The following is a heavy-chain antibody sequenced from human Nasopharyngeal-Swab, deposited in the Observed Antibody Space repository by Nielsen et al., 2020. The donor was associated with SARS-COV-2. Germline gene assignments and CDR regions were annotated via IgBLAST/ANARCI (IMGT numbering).Heavy chain of an antibody. V-gene: IGHV4-31*03. D-gene: IGHD4-17*01. Sequence: SELLSLTCTVSGGSISSGRYSWSWIRQHPGKGLEWIGYIFYSGSTYYNPSLKSRVTISVDTSKNQFSLKLSSVTAADTAVYYCARATTVTPDFDYWGQGTLVTVSS. CDR2: IFYSGST. J-gene: IGHJ4*02. CDR1: GGSISSGRYS. CDR3: ARATTVTPDFDY.